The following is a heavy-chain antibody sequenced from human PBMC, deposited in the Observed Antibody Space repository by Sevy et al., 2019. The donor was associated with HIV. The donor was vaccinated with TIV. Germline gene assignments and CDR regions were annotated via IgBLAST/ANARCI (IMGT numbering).Heavy chain of an antibody. CDR3: ARVGSIVVVPAASDFDY. V-gene: IGHV1-2*06. CDR2: INPNSGGT. Sequence: ASVKVSCKASGYTFTGYYMHWVRQAPGQGLEWMGRINPNSGGTNYAQKFQGRVTMTRDTSISTAYMELGRLRSDDTAVYYCARVGSIVVVPAASDFDYWGQGTLVTVSS. D-gene: IGHD2-2*01. J-gene: IGHJ4*02. CDR1: GYTFTGYY.